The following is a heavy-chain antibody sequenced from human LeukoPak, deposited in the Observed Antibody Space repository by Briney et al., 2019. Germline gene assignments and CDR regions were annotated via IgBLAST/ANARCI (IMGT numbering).Heavy chain of an antibody. Sequence: GGSLRLSCAASGFTFSSYGMNWVRQAPGKGLEWVSSISSSSSYIYYADSVKGRFTISRDNAKNSLYLQMNSLRAEDTAVYYCARESRDSSSWYLPEYYYYGMDVWGQGTTVTVSS. V-gene: IGHV3-21*01. CDR1: GFTFSSYG. CDR3: ARESRDSSSWYLPEYYYYGMDV. CDR2: ISSSSSYI. J-gene: IGHJ6*02. D-gene: IGHD6-13*01.